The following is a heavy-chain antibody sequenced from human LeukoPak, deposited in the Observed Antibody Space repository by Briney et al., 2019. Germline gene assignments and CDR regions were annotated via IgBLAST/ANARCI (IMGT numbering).Heavy chain of an antibody. CDR3: AKDIPLGARIVGATGY. J-gene: IGHJ4*02. Sequence: PGGSLRLSCAASGFTFSSYAMSWVRQAPGKGLEWVSAISGSGGSTYYADSVKGWFTISRDNSKNTMYLQMNRLRAEDTAVYYCAKDIPLGARIVGATGYWGQGTLVTVSS. CDR1: GFTFSSYA. CDR2: ISGSGGST. D-gene: IGHD1-26*01. V-gene: IGHV3-23*01.